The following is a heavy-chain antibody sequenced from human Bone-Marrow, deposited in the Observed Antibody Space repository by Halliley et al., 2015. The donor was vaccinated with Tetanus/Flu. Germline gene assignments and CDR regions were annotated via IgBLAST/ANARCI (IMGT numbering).Heavy chain of an antibody. D-gene: IGHD1-26*01. Sequence: SLRLSCVASGFTFGSYWMHWVRQAPRKGLEWVSRINPNGGTTSYADSVKGRFTISRDNVKNTLYLQMDSLRAEDTAVYYCTRDEWGSSDYWGQGSLVTVSS. CDR2: INPNGGTT. J-gene: IGHJ4*02. CDR1: GFTFGSYW. CDR3: TRDEWGSSDY. V-gene: IGHV3-74*03.